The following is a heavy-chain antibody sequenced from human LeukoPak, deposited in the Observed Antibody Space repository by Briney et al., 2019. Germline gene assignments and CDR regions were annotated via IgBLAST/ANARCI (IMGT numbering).Heavy chain of an antibody. D-gene: IGHD2-15*01. V-gene: IGHV4-34*01. CDR3: ARVGSCFDY. CDR2: IYYSGST. Sequence: SETLSLTCAVYGGSFSGYYWSWIRQPPGKGLEWIGSIYYSGSTYYNPSLKSRVTISVDTSKNQFSLKLSSVTAADTAVYYCARVGSCFDYWGQGTLVTVSS. J-gene: IGHJ4*02. CDR1: GGSFSGYY.